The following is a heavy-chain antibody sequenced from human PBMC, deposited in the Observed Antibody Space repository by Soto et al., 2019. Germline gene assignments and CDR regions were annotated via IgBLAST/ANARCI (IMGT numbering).Heavy chain of an antibody. CDR3: ARTTGTGHYYYGMDV. CDR1: GYTFTSYA. CDR2: INAGNGNT. Sequence: ASVKVSCKASGYTFTSYAMHWARQAPGQRLEWMGWINAGNGNTKYSQKFQGRVTITRDTSASTAYMELSSLRSEDTAVYYCARTTGTGHYYYGMDVWGQGTTVTVSS. D-gene: IGHD1-1*01. V-gene: IGHV1-3*01. J-gene: IGHJ6*02.